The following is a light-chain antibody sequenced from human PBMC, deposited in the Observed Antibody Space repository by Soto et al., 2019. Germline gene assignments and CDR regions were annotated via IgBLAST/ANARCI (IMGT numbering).Light chain of an antibody. CDR3: QQSYTTPYT. Sequence: DIQMTQSPSSLSASVGDRVTITCRASQSSSNYLNWYQQKSGTAPKLLIYAASSLQSGVPSRFTGSVSGTDFTLTISSLQPEDFATYYCQQSYTTPYTFGQGTKLEIK. V-gene: IGKV1-39*01. CDR2: AAS. J-gene: IGKJ2*01. CDR1: QSSSNY.